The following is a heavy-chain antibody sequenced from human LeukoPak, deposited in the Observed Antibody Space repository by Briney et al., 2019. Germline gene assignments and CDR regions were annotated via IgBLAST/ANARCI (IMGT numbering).Heavy chain of an antibody. CDR2: INPSGGST. Sequence: ASVKVSCKASGYTFTSYYMHWVRQAPGQGLEWMGIINPSGGSTSYAQKFQGRVTMTRDTSTSTVYMELSSLRSEDTAVYYCASSPLGAWEYYYGMDVWGQGTTVTVSS. J-gene: IGHJ6*02. CDR3: ASSPLGAWEYYYGMDV. V-gene: IGHV1-46*01. D-gene: IGHD3-16*01. CDR1: GYTFTSYY.